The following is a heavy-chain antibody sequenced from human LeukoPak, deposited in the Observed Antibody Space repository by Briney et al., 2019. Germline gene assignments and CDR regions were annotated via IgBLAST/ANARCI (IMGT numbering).Heavy chain of an antibody. Sequence: GGSLRLSCAASGLTFSSYAMSWVRQAPGKGLEWVSTISGSGGITYYADSVKGRFTISRDNAKNTLCLQMNSLRAEDTAVYYCGEVQTGNKFDYWGRGTQVIVSS. CDR3: GEVQTGNKFDY. D-gene: IGHD1-1*01. CDR1: GLTFSSYA. CDR2: ISGSGGIT. V-gene: IGHV3-23*01. J-gene: IGHJ4*02.